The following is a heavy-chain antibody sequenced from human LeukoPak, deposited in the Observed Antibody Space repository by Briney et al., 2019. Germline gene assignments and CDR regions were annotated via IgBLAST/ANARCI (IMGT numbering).Heavy chain of an antibody. J-gene: IGHJ4*02. CDR1: GGSISSYY. Sequence: NPSETLSLTCTVSGGSISSYYWSWIRQPPGKGLEWIGYIYYSGSTNYNPSLKSRVTISVDTSKNQFSLKLSSVTAADTAVYYCARDYYDSSGLRSFHFDYWGQGTLVTVSS. D-gene: IGHD3-22*01. V-gene: IGHV4-59*01. CDR2: IYYSGST. CDR3: ARDYYDSSGLRSFHFDY.